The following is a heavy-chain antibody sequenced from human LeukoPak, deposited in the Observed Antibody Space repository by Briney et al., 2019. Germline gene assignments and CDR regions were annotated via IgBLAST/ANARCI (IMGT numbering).Heavy chain of an antibody. CDR2: ISYDGSNK. CDR3: ARDLLPGRYDSSGYYLPHY. D-gene: IGHD3-22*01. Sequence: GRSLRLSCAASGFTFSSYAMHWVRQAPGKGLEWVAVISYDGSNKYYADSVNGRFTISRDTSKNTLYLQMNSLRAEDTAVYYCARDLLPGRYDSSGYYLPHYWGQGTLVTVSS. CDR1: GFTFSSYA. J-gene: IGHJ4*02. V-gene: IGHV3-30-3*01.